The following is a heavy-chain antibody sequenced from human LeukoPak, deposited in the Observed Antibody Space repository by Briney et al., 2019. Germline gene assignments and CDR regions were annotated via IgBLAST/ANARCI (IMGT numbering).Heavy chain of an antibody. V-gene: IGHV3-74*01. CDR3: ARSNQADDY. CDR2: INPGGSSI. Sequence: GGSLRLSCAASGFTFSSYWMQWVRQVPGKGLVWVARINPGGSSITYADSVKGRFTISRDNAKNTLYLQMDSLRAEDTGVYYCARSNQADDYWGQGTLVTVSS. CDR1: GFTFSSYW. J-gene: IGHJ4*02. D-gene: IGHD1-14*01.